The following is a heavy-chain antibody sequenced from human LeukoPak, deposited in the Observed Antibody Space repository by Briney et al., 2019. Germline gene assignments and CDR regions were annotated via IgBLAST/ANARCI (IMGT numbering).Heavy chain of an antibody. CDR2: ISGSGGST. D-gene: IGHD2-15*01. Sequence: GGSLSLSCAASGFTFSSYAMSWVRQAPGKGLEWVSAISGSGGSTYYADSVKGRFTISRDNSKNTLYLQMNSLRAEDTAVYYCAKHLVAATRSRFDYWGQGTLVTVSS. J-gene: IGHJ4*02. CDR3: AKHLVAATRSRFDY. CDR1: GFTFSSYA. V-gene: IGHV3-23*01.